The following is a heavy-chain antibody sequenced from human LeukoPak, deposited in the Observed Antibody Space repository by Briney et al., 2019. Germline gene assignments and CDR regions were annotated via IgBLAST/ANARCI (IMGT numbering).Heavy chain of an antibody. CDR1: GFTFSSYA. Sequence: GGSLRLSCAASGFTFSSYAMSWVRQAPGKGLEWVSAISGSGGSTYYADSVKGRFTISRDNSRNTLYLQMNSLRAEDTAVYYCAKDPLSTGGYCSSTSCLNSRGSVNWFDPWGQGTLVTVSS. D-gene: IGHD2-2*01. CDR2: ISGSGGST. V-gene: IGHV3-23*01. CDR3: AKDPLSTGGYCSSTSCLNSRGSVNWFDP. J-gene: IGHJ5*02.